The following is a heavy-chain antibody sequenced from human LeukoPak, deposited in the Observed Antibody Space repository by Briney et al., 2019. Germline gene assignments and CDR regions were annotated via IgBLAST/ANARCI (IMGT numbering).Heavy chain of an antibody. CDR2: IYHSGST. Sequence: SETLSLTCTVSGYSISSGYYWGWIRQPPGKGLEWIGSIYHSGSTYYNPSLKSRVTISVDTSKNQFSLKLSSVTAADTAVYYCAREDYGDDNYYYMDVWGKGTTVTVSS. J-gene: IGHJ6*03. CDR3: AREDYGDDNYYYMDV. D-gene: IGHD4-17*01. CDR1: GYSISSGYY. V-gene: IGHV4-38-2*02.